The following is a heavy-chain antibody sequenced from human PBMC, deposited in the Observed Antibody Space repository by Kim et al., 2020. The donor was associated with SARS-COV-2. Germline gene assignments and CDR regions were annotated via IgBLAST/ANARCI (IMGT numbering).Heavy chain of an antibody. V-gene: IGHV4-39*01. Sequence: SETLSLTCTVSGGSISSSSYYWGWIRQPPGKGLEWIGSIYYSGSTYYNPSLKSRVTISVDTSKNQLSLKLSSVTAADTAVYYSAGLRRGAVAGIIGTSNNWFDPWGQGTLVTVSS. D-gene: IGHD6-19*01. J-gene: IGHJ5*02. CDR2: IYYSGST. CDR3: AGLRRGAVAGIIGTSNNWFDP. CDR1: GGSISSSSYY.